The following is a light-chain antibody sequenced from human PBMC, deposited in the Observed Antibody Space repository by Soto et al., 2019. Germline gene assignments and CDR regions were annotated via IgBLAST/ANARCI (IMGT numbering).Light chain of an antibody. CDR3: QHSFRTPFT. CDR2: AAP. Sequence: DFQMTQLPSSLSASVGDRVNITCRSRQSLSSYSNWYQQKPGKAPKLLVYAAPRLQSGVPSRFSGTGSGTDFTLTISSLQPEDFATYYCQHSFRTPFTFGPGNKLDIK. CDR1: QSLSSY. V-gene: IGKV1-39*01. J-gene: IGKJ3*01.